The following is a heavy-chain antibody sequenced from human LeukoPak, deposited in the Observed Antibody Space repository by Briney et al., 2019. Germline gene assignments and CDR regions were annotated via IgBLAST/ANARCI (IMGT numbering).Heavy chain of an antibody. D-gene: IGHD3-10*01. CDR3: APTWFGEALN. CDR2: INSDGSTT. V-gene: IGHV3-74*01. CDR1: GFTFSSYW. Sequence: PGGSLRLSCAASGFTFSSYWMLWVRQAPGKGLVWVSRINSDGSTTNYADSVKGRFTISRDNAKNTLYLQMNSLRAEDTAVYYCAPTWFGEALNWGQGTLVTVSS. J-gene: IGHJ4*02.